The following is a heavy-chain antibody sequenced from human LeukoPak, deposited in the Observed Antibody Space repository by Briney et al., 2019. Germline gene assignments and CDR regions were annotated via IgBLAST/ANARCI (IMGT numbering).Heavy chain of an antibody. V-gene: IGHV1-18*01. CDR1: GYTFTSYG. Sequence: GASVKVSCKASGYTFTSYGISWVRQAPGQGLEWMGWISAYNGNTNYAQKLQGRVTMTTDTSTSTAYMELRSLRSDDTAVYYCARGKGRLWFGELLSAFDYWGQGTLVTVSS. J-gene: IGHJ4*02. D-gene: IGHD3-10*01. CDR3: ARGKGRLWFGELLSAFDY. CDR2: ISAYNGNT.